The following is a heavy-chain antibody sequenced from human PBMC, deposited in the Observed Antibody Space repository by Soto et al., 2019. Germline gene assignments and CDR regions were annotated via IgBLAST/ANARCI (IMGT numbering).Heavy chain of an antibody. CDR1: GGTVSSYA. J-gene: IGHJ4*02. V-gene: IGHV1-69*01. D-gene: IGHD3-22*01. CDR3: ARDLSSDSTGFRGYDL. Sequence: QVHLVQSGAEVKKQGSSVKVSCKASGGTVSSYAITWVRQAPGKGLEWMGVFIPIFVSAHYAQKFQGRVTITADESTSTAYMELSGLRSEDTAIYYCARDLSSDSTGFRGYDLWGQGTLVTVSS. CDR2: FIPIFVSA.